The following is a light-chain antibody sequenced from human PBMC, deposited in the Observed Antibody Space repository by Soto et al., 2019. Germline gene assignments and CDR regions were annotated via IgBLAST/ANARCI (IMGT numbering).Light chain of an antibody. Sequence: QSALTQPASVCGSPGQSITISCTGTSSDVGGYNYVSWYQQHPGKXXXLMIXXXXXXXXXXXXXXXXXXXXXXXXXTXXGLXAXDEADYYCSSYTSSSTYVVFGGGTKLTVL. J-gene: IGLJ2*01. CDR2: XXX. V-gene: IGLV2-14*01. CDR3: SSYTSSSTYVV. CDR1: SSDVGGYNY.